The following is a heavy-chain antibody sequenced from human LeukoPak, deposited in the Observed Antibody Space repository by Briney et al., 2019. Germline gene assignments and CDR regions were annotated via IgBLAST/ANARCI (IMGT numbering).Heavy chain of an antibody. CDR2: IYYIGST. D-gene: IGHD3-10*01. Sequence: SETLSLTCTVSGGSISSYYWSWIRQPPGKGLEWIGYIYYIGSTNYNPSLKSRVTISVDTSKNQFSLKLSSVTAADTAVYYCARSDNPDGSGSYPSYYFDYWGQGTLVTVSS. CDR1: GGSISSYY. CDR3: ARSDNPDGSGSYPSYYFDY. J-gene: IGHJ4*02. V-gene: IGHV4-59*12.